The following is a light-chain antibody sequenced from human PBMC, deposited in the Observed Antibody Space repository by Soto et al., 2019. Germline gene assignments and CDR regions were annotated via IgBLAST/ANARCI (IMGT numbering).Light chain of an antibody. Sequence: QSVLTQPPSASGTPGQRVTIPCSGSSANIGSNIVNWYQQLPGTAPKLLIYSNNQRPSGVPDRFSGSKSGTSASLAISGLQSEDEADYYCCSYTSSRTYVFGTGTKLTVL. J-gene: IGLJ1*01. CDR1: SANIGSNI. CDR3: CSYTSSRTYV. CDR2: SNN. V-gene: IGLV1-44*01.